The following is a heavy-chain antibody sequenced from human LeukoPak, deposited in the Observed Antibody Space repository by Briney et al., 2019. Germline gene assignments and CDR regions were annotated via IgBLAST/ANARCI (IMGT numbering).Heavy chain of an antibody. Sequence: PSETLSLTCTVSGGSISSYYWSWIRQPPGKGLEWTGYIYYSGSTNYNPSLKSRVTISVDTSKNQFSLKLSSVTAADTAVYYCARGPYGAVAYNWFDPWGQGTLVTVSS. V-gene: IGHV4-59*01. CDR1: GGSISSYY. CDR3: ARGPYGAVAYNWFDP. J-gene: IGHJ5*02. D-gene: IGHD6-19*01. CDR2: IYYSGST.